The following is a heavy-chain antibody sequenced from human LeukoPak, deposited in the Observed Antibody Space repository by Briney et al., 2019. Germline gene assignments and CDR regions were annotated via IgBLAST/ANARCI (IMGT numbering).Heavy chain of an antibody. CDR3: TRPLLWFGELPSNDAFDI. Sequence: PGGSRRLSCTASGFTFCDYAMSWFRQAPGKGLGGVGFIRRKAFVGTTECAASVKGRFTISRDDAKSIAYPHMNSPKTEAPAVSYCTRPLLWFGELPSNDAFDIWGQGTMVTVSS. CDR1: GFTFCDYA. J-gene: IGHJ3*02. V-gene: IGHV3-49*03. CDR2: IRRKAFVGTT. D-gene: IGHD3-10*01.